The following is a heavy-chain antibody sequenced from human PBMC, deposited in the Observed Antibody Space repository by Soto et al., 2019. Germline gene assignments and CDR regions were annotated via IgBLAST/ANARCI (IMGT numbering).Heavy chain of an antibody. V-gene: IGHV4-31*03. J-gene: IGHJ5*02. D-gene: IGHD2-15*01. CDR2: IYYSGST. CDR3: ARAQGSGGRRILATGFDP. CDR1: GGSISSGGYY. Sequence: SETLSLTCTVSGGSISSGGYYWSWIRQHPGKGLEWIGYIYYSGSTYYNPSLKSRVTISVDTSKNQFSLKLSSVTAADTAVYYCARAQGSGGRRILATGFDPWGQGTLVTVSS.